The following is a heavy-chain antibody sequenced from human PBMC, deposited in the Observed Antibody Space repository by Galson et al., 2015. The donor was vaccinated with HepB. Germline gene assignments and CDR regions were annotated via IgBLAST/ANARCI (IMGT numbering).Heavy chain of an antibody. CDR3: ARVKEWELLVDYYYGTDV. Sequence: ETLSLTCAVSDGSFSSSNWWSWVRQPPGKGLEWIGEIYHSGITNYNPSLKSRVTISVEKSKNQFSLKLSSVTAADAAVYYCARVKEWELLVDYYYGTDVWGQGTTVTVSS. CDR1: DGSFSSSNW. V-gene: IGHV4-4*02. D-gene: IGHD1-26*01. CDR2: IYHSGIT. J-gene: IGHJ6*02.